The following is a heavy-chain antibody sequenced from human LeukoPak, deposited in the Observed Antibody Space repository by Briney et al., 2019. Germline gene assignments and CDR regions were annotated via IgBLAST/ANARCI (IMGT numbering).Heavy chain of an antibody. CDR2: ISSSGSTI. V-gene: IGHV3-48*03. D-gene: IGHD4-17*01. J-gene: IGHJ4*02. Sequence: LGGSLRLSCAASGFTFSSYEMNWVRQAPGKGLEWVSYISSSGSTIYYADSVKGRFTISRDNAKNSLYLQMNSLRAEDTAVYYCARDDVHDYGDLFDYWGQGTLVTVSS. CDR3: ARDDVHDYGDLFDY. CDR1: GFTFSSYE.